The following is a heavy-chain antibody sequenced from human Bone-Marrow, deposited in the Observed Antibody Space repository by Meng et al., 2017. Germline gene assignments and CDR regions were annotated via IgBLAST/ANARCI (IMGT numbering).Heavy chain of an antibody. D-gene: IGHD2-2*01. CDR3: ARDSSLTPQDNWFDP. J-gene: IGHJ5*02. Sequence: GSLRLSCTVSGGSISSSSYYWGWIRQPPGKGLEWIGSIYYSGSTYYNPSLKSRVTISVDTSKNQFSLKLSSVTAADTAVYCCARDSSLTPQDNWFDPWGQGTLVTVSS. CDR2: IYYSGST. CDR1: GGSISSSSYY. V-gene: IGHV4-39*07.